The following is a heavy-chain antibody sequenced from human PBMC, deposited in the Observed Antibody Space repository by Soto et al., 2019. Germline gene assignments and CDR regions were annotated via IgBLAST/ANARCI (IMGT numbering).Heavy chain of an antibody. D-gene: IGHD2-15*01. Sequence: SETLSLTCTVSGGSISSYYWSWIRQPPGKGLEWIGYIYYSGSTNYNPSLKSRVTISVDTSKNQFSLKLSSVTAADTAVYYCARAGDPKYCSGGSCYGGSARTWFDPWGQGTLVTVSS. CDR3: ARAGDPKYCSGGSCYGGSARTWFDP. CDR1: GGSISSYY. CDR2: IYYSGST. V-gene: IGHV4-59*01. J-gene: IGHJ5*02.